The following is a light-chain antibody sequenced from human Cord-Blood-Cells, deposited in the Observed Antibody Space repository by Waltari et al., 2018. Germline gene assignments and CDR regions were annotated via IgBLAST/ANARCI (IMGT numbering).Light chain of an antibody. CDR3: CSYAGSSTLV. CDR2: EGR. V-gene: IGLV2-23*01. J-gene: IGLJ3*02. CDR1: SSDVGSYNL. Sequence: QSALTQPASVSGSPGQSITISCTGTSSDVGSYNLVSWYQQHPGKAPKLMIYEGRKRPSGVPNRFCGSTSGNTASLTIAGLQAEDEADYYCCSYAGSSTLVFGGGTKLTVL.